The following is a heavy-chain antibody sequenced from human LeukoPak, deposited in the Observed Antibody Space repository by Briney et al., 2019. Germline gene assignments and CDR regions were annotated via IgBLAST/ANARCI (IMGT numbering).Heavy chain of an antibody. V-gene: IGHV3-43D*03. CDR1: GFTFDDYA. Sequence: GGSLRLSCAASGFTFDDYAMHWVRQAPGKGLEWVSLISWDGGSTYYADSVKGRFTISRDNSKNSLYLQMNSLRAEDTALYYCAKAVSSRWLQLFSPHYYHYYMDVWGKGTTVTVSS. CDR2: ISWDGGST. CDR3: AKAVSSRWLQLFSPHYYHYYMDV. D-gene: IGHD5-24*01. J-gene: IGHJ6*03.